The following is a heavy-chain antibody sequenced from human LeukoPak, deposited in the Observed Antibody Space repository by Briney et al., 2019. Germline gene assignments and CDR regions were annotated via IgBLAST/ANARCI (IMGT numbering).Heavy chain of an antibody. J-gene: IGHJ4*02. CDR2: ISGGGGGT. CDR3: AKGTGDNCYTPLDY. Sequence: PGGSLRLSCAASGFTFSSYAMSWVRQAPGKGLEWVSVISGGGGGTYYADSMKGRFTISRDTSKNTLHLQMSSLRAEDTAVYYCAKGTGDNCYTPLDYWSQGALVTVSS. CDR1: GFTFSSYA. V-gene: IGHV3-23*01. D-gene: IGHD2-15*01.